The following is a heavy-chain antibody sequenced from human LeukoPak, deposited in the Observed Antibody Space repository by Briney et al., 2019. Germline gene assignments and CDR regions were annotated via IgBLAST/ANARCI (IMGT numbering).Heavy chain of an antibody. D-gene: IGHD6-19*01. Sequence: SETLSLTCTVSGGSISSYYWSWIRQPPGKGLEWIGEINHSGSTNYNPSLKSRVTISVDTSKNQFSLKLSSVTAADTAVYYCARSGTSGWPANWFDPWGQGTLVTVSS. CDR1: GGSISSYY. CDR3: ARSGTSGWPANWFDP. CDR2: INHSGST. J-gene: IGHJ5*02. V-gene: IGHV4-34*01.